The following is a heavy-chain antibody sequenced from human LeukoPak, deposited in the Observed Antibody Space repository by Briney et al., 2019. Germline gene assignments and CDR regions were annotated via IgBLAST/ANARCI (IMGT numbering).Heavy chain of an antibody. Sequence: GASVKVSCKASGYTFTSYGISWVRQAPGQGLEWMGWISAYNGNTNYAQKLQGRVTMTTDASTSTAYMELRSLRSGDTAVYYCARDLCYYDSSGSNRNFDYWGQGTLVTVSS. V-gene: IGHV1-18*01. J-gene: IGHJ4*02. D-gene: IGHD3-22*01. CDR3: ARDLCYYDSSGSNRNFDY. CDR1: GYTFTSYG. CDR2: ISAYNGNT.